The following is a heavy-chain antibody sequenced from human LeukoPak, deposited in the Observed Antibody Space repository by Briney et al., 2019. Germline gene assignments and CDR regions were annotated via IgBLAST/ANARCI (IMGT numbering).Heavy chain of an antibody. CDR1: GGSISSGGYY. J-gene: IGHJ4*02. CDR2: IYYSGST. V-gene: IGHV4-31*03. D-gene: IGHD2-21*02. Sequence: SQTLSLTCTVSGGSISSGGYYWSWIRQHPGKGLEWTGYIYYSGSTYYNPSLKSRVTISVDTSKNQFSLKLSSVTAADTAVYYCARDEVVTAITDYWGQGTLVTVSS. CDR3: ARDEVVTAITDY.